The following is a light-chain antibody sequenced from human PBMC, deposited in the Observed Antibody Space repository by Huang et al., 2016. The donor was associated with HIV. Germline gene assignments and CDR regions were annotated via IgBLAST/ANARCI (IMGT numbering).Light chain of an antibody. CDR1: ESVGTT. V-gene: IGKV3-15*01. J-gene: IGKJ5*01. Sequence: EIVVTQSPATLSVSPGERATLSCRASESVGTTFAWYQQKPGQAPRLLSYGASTRAIGIPARFSGRGSGTEFTLTISSLQSEDLAVYFCQQYNNWPPVTFGQGTRLEIK. CDR2: GAS. CDR3: QQYNNWPPVT.